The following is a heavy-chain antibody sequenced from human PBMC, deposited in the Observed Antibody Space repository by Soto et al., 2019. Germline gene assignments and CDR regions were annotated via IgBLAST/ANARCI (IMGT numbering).Heavy chain of an antibody. J-gene: IGHJ4*02. CDR1: GFTFSSYW. V-gene: IGHV3-74*01. Sequence: EVQLVESGGGSVQPGGSLRLSCAAAGFTFSSYWMHWVRQAPGKGLVWVSRINSDGSSTNYADSVKGQFTISRDNVKNTLYLQMNSLRAEDTAVYYCGRGASGSYRLDYWGQGTLVTVSS. D-gene: IGHD3-10*01. CDR2: INSDGSST. CDR3: GRGASGSYRLDY.